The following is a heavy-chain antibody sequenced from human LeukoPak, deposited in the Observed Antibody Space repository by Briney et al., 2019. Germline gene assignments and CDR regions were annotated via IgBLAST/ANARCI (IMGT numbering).Heavy chain of an antibody. D-gene: IGHD5-18*01. J-gene: IGHJ6*03. Sequence: GGSLRLSCAASGFTFDDYGMSWVRQAPGKGLEWVSGINWNGGSTGYADSVKGRFTISRDNAKNSLYLQMNSLRAEDTALYYCARVGTAMVTPNYYYYMDVWGKGTTVTVSS. V-gene: IGHV3-20*04. CDR1: GFTFDDYG. CDR2: INWNGGST. CDR3: ARVGTAMVTPNYYYYMDV.